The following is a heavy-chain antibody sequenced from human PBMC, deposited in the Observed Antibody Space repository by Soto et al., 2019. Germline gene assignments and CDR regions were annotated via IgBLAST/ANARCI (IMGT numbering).Heavy chain of an antibody. CDR1: GFTFSSYG. CDR2: ISYDGNNK. J-gene: IGHJ4*02. V-gene: IGHV3-30*03. CDR3: ARSVYNWNGGFFAC. Sequence: QVQLVESGGGVVQPGRSLRLSCAASGFTFSSYGMHWVRQAPGKGLEWVAVISYDGNNKYYADSVKGRFTISRDNSKNPLYLQMNSLRAEDTAVCYCARSVYNWNGGFFACWGQGTLVTVSS. D-gene: IGHD1-1*01.